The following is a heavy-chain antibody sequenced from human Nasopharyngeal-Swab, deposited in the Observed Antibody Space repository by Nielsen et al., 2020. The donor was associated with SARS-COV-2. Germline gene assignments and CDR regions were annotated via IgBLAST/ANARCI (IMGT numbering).Heavy chain of an antibody. CDR2: IYYSGST. CDR3: ARAYSSSWYPGYYYYGMDV. J-gene: IGHJ6*02. Sequence: SETLSLTYTVSGGSFSSYYWSWIRQPPGKGLEWIGYIYYSGSTNYNPSLKSRVTISVDTSKNQFSLKLISVTAADTAVYYCARAYSSSWYPGYYYYGMDVWGQGTTVTVSS. V-gene: IGHV4-59*01. CDR1: GGSFSSYY. D-gene: IGHD6-13*01.